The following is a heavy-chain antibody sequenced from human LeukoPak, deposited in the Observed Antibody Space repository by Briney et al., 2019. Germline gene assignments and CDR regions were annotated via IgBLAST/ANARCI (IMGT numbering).Heavy chain of an antibody. D-gene: IGHD2-2*01. CDR1: GFTFSDYY. CDR3: AREIVVLPADLEANYFDY. CDR2: ISSSGSTI. V-gene: IGHV3-11*01. J-gene: IGHJ4*02. Sequence: KTGGSLRLSCAASGFTFSDYYMSWIRQAPGKGLEGVSYISSSGSTIYYADSVKGRFTISRDNAKNSLYLQMNSLRAEDTAVYYCAREIVVLPADLEANYFDYWGQGTLVTVSS.